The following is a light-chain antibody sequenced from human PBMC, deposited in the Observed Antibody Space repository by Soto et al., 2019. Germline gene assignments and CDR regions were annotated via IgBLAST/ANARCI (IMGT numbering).Light chain of an antibody. V-gene: IGKV3-11*01. Sequence: EIVLTQSPATLSSSPGERATLSCRARQTVGNDLVWYHQKRGQAPRLLIYSASNRATGIPARFSGSGSGTDFTLTISSLEPEDFGAYYCQQRSNWPPTFGGGTKVEIK. J-gene: IGKJ4*01. CDR2: SAS. CDR1: QTVGND. CDR3: QQRSNWPPT.